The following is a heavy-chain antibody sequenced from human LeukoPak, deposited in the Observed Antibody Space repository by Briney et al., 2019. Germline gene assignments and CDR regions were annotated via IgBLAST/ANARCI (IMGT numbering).Heavy chain of an antibody. V-gene: IGHV4-59*08. D-gene: IGHD6-6*01. CDR3: VRREKLVFDY. CDR2: IYYSGST. J-gene: IGHJ4*02. Sequence: SETLSLTCTVSGGSISSYYWRWIRQPPGKGLEWIGYIYYSGSTNYNPSLKSRVTISVDTSKNQFSLKLSSVTAADTAVYYCVRREKLVFDYWGQGTLVTVSS. CDR1: GGSISSYY.